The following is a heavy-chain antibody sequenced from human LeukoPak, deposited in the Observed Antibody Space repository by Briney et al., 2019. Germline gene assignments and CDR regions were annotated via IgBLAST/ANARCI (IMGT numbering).Heavy chain of an antibody. CDR1: GGSISSSSYY. CDR3: ARASRHIDY. Sequence: PSETLSLTCTVSGGSISSSSYYWGWIRQPPGKGLERIGSIYYSGSTYYNPSLKSRVTISVDTSKNQFSLKLSSVTAADTAVYYCARASRHIDYWGQGTLVTVSS. J-gene: IGHJ4*02. D-gene: IGHD5-12*01. V-gene: IGHV4-39*01. CDR2: IYYSGST.